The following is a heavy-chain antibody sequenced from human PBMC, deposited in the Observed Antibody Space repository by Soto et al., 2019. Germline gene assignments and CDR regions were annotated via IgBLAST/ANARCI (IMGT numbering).Heavy chain of an antibody. V-gene: IGHV3-30-3*01. CDR1: GFTFSSYA. J-gene: IGHJ4*02. CDR2: ISYDGSNK. D-gene: IGHD5-12*01. Sequence: QVHLVESGGGVVQPGRSLRLSCAASGFTFSSYAMHWVRQAPGKGLEWVTVISYDGSNKYYADSVKGRFTISRDKSKNTLDMQMNSLRGEDTAVYYCAREWRQFDYWGQGTLVTVSS. CDR3: AREWRQFDY.